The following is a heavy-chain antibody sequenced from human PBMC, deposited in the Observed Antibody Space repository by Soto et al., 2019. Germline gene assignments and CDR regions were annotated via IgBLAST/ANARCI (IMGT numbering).Heavy chain of an antibody. Sequence: QVQLVESGGGVVQPGRSLRLSCAAYGFTFSSYGVHWVRQAPGKGLEWVAVISYDGSNIHNADSVKGRFTISRDNSKTTLHLQMHSLRAQDTAVYYCARDRYSSHRMGYDHYYGVDVRGQGPTLTVSS. CDR1: GFTFSSYG. J-gene: IGHJ6*02. CDR2: ISYDGSNI. V-gene: IGHV3-30-3*01. CDR3: ARDRYSSHRMGYDHYYGVDV. D-gene: IGHD6-19*01.